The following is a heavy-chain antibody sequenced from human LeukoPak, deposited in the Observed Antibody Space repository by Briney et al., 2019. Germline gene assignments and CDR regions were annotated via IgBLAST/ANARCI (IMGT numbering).Heavy chain of an antibody. J-gene: IGHJ3*02. CDR3: AKGGSGDAFDI. V-gene: IGHV3-9*01. Sequence: PGGSLRLSCAASGFTFDDYAMHWVRQAPGKGLEWVSGISWNSGSIGYADSVKGRFTISRDNAKNSLYLQMNSLRPEDTALYYCAKGGSGDAFDIWGQGTIVTVSS. D-gene: IGHD2-15*01. CDR1: GFTFDDYA. CDR2: ISWNSGSI.